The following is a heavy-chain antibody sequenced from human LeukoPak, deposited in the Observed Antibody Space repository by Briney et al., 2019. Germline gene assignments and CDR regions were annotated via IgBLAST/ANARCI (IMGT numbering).Heavy chain of an antibody. CDR3: RGPTQQWIYSGTDV. V-gene: IGHV3-49*04. J-gene: IGHJ6*02. D-gene: IGHD5-18*01. Sequence: GGSLRLSCTASGFTFGDHAMSWVRQAPGKGLEWLGFIRSKAYGGTTEYAASAKGRFTISRDDSKSIAYLQMNSLTTEDTAVYCSRGPTQQWIYSGTDVWGQGTTVIVSS. CDR1: GFTFGDHA. CDR2: IRSKAYGGTT.